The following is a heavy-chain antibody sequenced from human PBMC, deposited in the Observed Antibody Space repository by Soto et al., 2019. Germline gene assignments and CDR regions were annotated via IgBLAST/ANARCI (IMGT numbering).Heavy chain of an antibody. CDR1: GFTFSSYA. D-gene: IGHD3-22*01. J-gene: IGHJ1*01. CDR2: ISYDGSNK. Sequence: GGSLRLSCAASGFTFSSYAMHWVRQAPGKGLEWVAVISYDGSNKYYADSVKGRFTISRDNSKNTLYLQMNSLRAEDTAVYYCARDFETPEYYYDSSGYYGYFQHWGQGTLVTVSS. V-gene: IGHV3-30-3*01. CDR3: ARDFETPEYYYDSSGYYGYFQH.